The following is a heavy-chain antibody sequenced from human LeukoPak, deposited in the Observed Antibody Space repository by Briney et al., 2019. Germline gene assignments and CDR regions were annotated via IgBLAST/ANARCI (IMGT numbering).Heavy chain of an antibody. CDR2: ISWNSGSI. D-gene: IGHD5/OR15-5a*01. J-gene: IGHJ4*02. CDR1: GFTFDDYA. V-gene: IGHV3-9*01. Sequence: GGSLRLSCAASGFTFDDYAMHWVRQAPGKGLEWVSGISWNSGSIGYADSVKGRFTISRDNAKNSVFLQMNSLRAEDTAVYYCARESVPSRYFDSWGQGTLVTVSS. CDR3: ARESVPSRYFDS.